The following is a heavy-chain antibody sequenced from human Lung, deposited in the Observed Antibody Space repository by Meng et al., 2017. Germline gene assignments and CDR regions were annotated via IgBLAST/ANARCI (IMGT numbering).Heavy chain of an antibody. J-gene: IGHJ4*02. V-gene: IGHV1-2*06. D-gene: IGHD6-13*01. CDR3: ARDEDISAAGKLFGDY. CDR2: INPKSGDT. CDR1: GYTFPDYW. Sequence: QVQLVQSGAEVEKPGASVKGSCKASGYTFPDYWLHWVRRAPGQGLEWMGRINPKSGDTHYAQRFQGRVTMTGDTSISTAYMELSGLRSDDTAMYYCARDEDISAAGKLFGDYWGQGTLVTVSS.